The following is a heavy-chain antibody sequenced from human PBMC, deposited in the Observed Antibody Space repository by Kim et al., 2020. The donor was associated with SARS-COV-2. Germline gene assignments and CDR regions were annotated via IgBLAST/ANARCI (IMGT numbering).Heavy chain of an antibody. Sequence: ASVKVSCKASGYTFTSYGISWVRQAPGQGLEWMGWISAYNGNTNYAQKLQGRVTMTTDTSTSTAYMELRSLRSDDTAVYYCARDLRFLLVVVAATPFDYWGQGTLVTVSS. J-gene: IGHJ4*02. D-gene: IGHD2-15*01. CDR3: ARDLRFLLVVVAATPFDY. CDR2: ISAYNGNT. CDR1: GYTFTSYG. V-gene: IGHV1-18*01.